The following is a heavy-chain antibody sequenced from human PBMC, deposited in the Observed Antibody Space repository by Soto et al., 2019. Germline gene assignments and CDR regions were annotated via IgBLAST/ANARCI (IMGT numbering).Heavy chain of an antibody. CDR2: INPNSGGT. J-gene: IGHJ4*02. CDR1: GYTFTGYY. CDR3: ARRSFDCSGGSCSNYYFDY. Sequence: ASVKVSCKASGYTFTGYYMHWVRQAPGQGLEWMGWINPNSGGTNYAQKFQGWVTMTRDTSISTAYMELSRLRSDDTAVYYCARRSFDCSGGSCSNYYFDYWGQGTLVTVSS. V-gene: IGHV1-2*04. D-gene: IGHD2-15*01.